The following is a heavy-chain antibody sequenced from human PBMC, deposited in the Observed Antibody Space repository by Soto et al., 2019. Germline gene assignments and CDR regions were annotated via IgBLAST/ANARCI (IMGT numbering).Heavy chain of an antibody. CDR3: ARDPGRTSNYFDY. V-gene: IGHV3-74*01. J-gene: IGHJ4*02. CDR1: GFTFSNYW. CDR2: INSDGSST. Sequence: EVQLVESGGGLVQPGGSLRLSCAASGFTFSNYWMHWVRQAPGKGLVWVSRINSDGSSTTYADSVKGRFTISRDSAKDTLDLQMSSLRAEDTAMYYCARDPGRTSNYFDYWGQGTLVSVSS.